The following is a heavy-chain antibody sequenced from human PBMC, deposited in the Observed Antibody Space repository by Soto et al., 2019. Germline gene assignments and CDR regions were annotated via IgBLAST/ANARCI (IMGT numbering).Heavy chain of an antibody. CDR1: GFTFSSYS. J-gene: IGHJ4*02. CDR2: ITSGGST. D-gene: IGHD5-12*01. CDR3: AKGEDIVATVFDY. V-gene: IGHV3-23*01. Sequence: GGSLRLSCAASGFTFSSYSMNWVRQAPGKGLEWVSSITSGGSTYYADSVKGRFTISRDNSKNTLYLQMNSLRAEDTAVHYCAKGEDIVATVFDYWGQGILVTVSS.